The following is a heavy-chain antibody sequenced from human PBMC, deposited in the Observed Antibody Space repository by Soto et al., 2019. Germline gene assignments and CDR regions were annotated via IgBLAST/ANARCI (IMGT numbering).Heavy chain of an antibody. V-gene: IGHV1-69*06. D-gene: IGHD3-22*01. CDR2: IIPIFGTA. J-gene: IGHJ4*02. CDR3: ARDNPNYYYDRSLGY. CDR1: GGTFSSYA. Sequence: SVKVSCKASGGTFSSYAISWVRQAPGQGLEWMGGIIPIFGTANYAQKFQGRVTITADKSTSTAYMELSSLRSEGTAVYYCARDNPNYYYDRSLGYWGQGTLVTVSS.